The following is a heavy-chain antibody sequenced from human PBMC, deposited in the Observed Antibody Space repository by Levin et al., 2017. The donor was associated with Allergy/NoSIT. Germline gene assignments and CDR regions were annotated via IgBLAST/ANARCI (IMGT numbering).Heavy chain of an antibody. CDR2: ISYDGSNK. CDR3: AKTFYDILTGYYIDY. D-gene: IGHD3-9*01. V-gene: IGHV3-30*18. CDR1: GFTFSSYG. J-gene: IGHJ4*02. Sequence: GGSLRLSCAASGFTFSSYGMHWVRQAPGKGLEWVAVISYDGSNKYYADSVKGRFTISRDNSKNTLYLQMNSLRAEDTAVYYCAKTFYDILTGYYIDYWGQGTLVAVSS.